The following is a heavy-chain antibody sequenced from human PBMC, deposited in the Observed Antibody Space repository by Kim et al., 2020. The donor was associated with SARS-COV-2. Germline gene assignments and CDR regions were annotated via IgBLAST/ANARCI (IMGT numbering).Heavy chain of an antibody. D-gene: IGHD3-22*01. CDR1: GGYTTSSSYY. V-gene: IGHV4-39*06. CDR2: IYYTGTT. J-gene: IGHJ2*01. CDR3: ASGRYYDSAGYYYFDL. Sequence: SETLSLTCTVSGGYTTSSSYYWGWIRQPPGMGVEWIGSIYYTGTTYYNPSIKSRVTISLDTSKTQFPLMLTSVTAAATAIYFCASGRYYDSAGYYYFDLWGRGTLVTVSS.